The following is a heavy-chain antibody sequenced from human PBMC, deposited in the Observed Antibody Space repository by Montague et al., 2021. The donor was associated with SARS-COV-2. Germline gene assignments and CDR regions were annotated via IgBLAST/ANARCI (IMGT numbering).Heavy chain of an antibody. D-gene: IGHD6-19*01. CDR3: ATQEDPSGWVPGPFDF. V-gene: IGHV4-39*01. Sequence: SETLPLTCTVSGGSISSSSYYWAWFRQPPGKGLEWIGSIYYRGSTYYNPSLKSRVFISVDTSKNQLSLTLTSVTAADTAVYYCATQEDPSGWVPGPFDFWGQGTLLSVSS. J-gene: IGHJ4*02. CDR1: GGSISSSSYY. CDR2: IYYRGST.